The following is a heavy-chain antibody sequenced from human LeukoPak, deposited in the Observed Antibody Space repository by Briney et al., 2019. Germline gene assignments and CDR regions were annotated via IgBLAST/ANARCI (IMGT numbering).Heavy chain of an antibody. CDR2: INHSGST. J-gene: IGHJ4*02. D-gene: IGHD6-13*01. V-gene: IGHV4-34*01. CDR3: ARSGYSSSWYRY. CDR1: GGSFSGYY. Sequence: SETLSLTCAVYGGSFSGYYWSWIRQPPGKGLEWIGEINHSGSTNYNPSLKSRVTISVDTSKNQFSLKLSSVTAADTAVYYCARSGYSSSWYRYWGQGTLVTVSS.